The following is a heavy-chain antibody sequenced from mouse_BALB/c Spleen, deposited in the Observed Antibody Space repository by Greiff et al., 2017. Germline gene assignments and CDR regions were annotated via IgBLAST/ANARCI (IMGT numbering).Heavy chain of an antibody. Sequence: EVKLMESGPGLVKPSQSLSLTCTVTGYSITSDYAWNWIRQFPGNKLEWMGYISYSGSTSYNPSLKSRISITRDTSKNQFFLQLNSVTTEDTATYYCARLGDSNWFAYWGQGTLVTVSA. CDR3: ARLGDSNWFAY. CDR1: GYSITSDYA. V-gene: IGHV3-2*02. CDR2: ISYSGST. D-gene: IGHD2-5*01. J-gene: IGHJ3*01.